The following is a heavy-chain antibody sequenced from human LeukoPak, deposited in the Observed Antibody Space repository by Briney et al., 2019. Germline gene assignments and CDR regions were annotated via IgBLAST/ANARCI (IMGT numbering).Heavy chain of an antibody. CDR3: ARHEASYFYYYMDV. V-gene: IGHV4-39*01. J-gene: IGHJ6*03. CDR2: VYYGETT. CDR1: GGSISSTTYY. Sequence: SETLSLTCTVSGGSISSTTYYWAWIRQPPGMGLEWIGSVYYGETTYYNPSLESRVTISVDTSKNQFSLRLNSVTAADTAVYYCARHEASYFYYYMDVWGAGTTVIVSS.